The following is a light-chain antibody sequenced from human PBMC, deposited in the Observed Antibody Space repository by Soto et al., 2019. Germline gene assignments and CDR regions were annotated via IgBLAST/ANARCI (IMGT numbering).Light chain of an antibody. CDR2: KAS. Sequence: DIQMTQSPSTLSASVGDRVTITCRASQSISSWLAWYQQKPGKAPKLLIYKASSLESGVPSRFSGNGSGTKFTLTISSLQPDDVATYNCQQYNSYPLTFGGGTKVEIK. J-gene: IGKJ4*01. CDR3: QQYNSYPLT. CDR1: QSISSW. V-gene: IGKV1-5*03.